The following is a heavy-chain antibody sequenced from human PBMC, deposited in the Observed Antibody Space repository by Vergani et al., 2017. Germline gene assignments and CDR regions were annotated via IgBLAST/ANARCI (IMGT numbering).Heavy chain of an antibody. D-gene: IGHD3-22*01. V-gene: IGHV1-69*02. CDR3: NSYYYDSSGYYYVY. Sequence: QVQLVQSGAEVKKPGSSVKVSCKASGGTFSSYTISWVRQAPGQGLEWMGRIIPILGIANYAQKFQGRVTITADKSTSTAYMELSSLRSEDTAVYYCNSYYYDSSGYYYVYWGQGTLVTVSS. J-gene: IGHJ4*02. CDR1: GGTFSSYT. CDR2: IIPILGIA.